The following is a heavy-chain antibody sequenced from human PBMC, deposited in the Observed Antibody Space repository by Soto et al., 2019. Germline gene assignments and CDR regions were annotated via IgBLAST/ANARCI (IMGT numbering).Heavy chain of an antibody. J-gene: IGHJ3*02. CDR3: ARTITGTYDDAFDI. CDR2: INAGNGNT. D-gene: IGHD1-7*01. Sequence: GASVKVSCKAYGYTFTSYAMHWVRQAPGQRLEWMGWINAGNGNTKYSQKFQGRVTITRDTSASTAYMELSSLRSEDTAVYYCARTITGTYDDAFDIWGQGTMVTVSS. CDR1: GYTFTSYA. V-gene: IGHV1-3*01.